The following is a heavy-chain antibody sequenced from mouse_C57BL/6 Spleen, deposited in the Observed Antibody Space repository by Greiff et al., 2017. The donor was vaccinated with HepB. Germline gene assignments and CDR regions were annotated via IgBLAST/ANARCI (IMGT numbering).Heavy chain of an antibody. J-gene: IGHJ4*01. V-gene: IGHV3-6*01. CDR2: ISYDGSN. Sequence: VQLQQSGPGLVKPSQSLSLTCSVTGYSITSGYYWNWIRQFPGNKLEWMGYISYDGSNNYNPSLKNRISITRDTSKNQFFLKLNSVTTEDTATYYCARDGDYYGSSAMDYWGQGTSVTVSS. D-gene: IGHD1-1*01. CDR3: ARDGDYYGSSAMDY. CDR1: GYSITSGYY.